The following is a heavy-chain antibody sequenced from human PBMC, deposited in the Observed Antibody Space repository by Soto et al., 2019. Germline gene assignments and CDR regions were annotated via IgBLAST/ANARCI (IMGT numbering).Heavy chain of an antibody. CDR3: TRDSGGRDAY. V-gene: IGHV3-74*01. CDR1: GFTFSSYW. Sequence: LRLSCAASGFTFSSYWMHWVRQVPGKGLVWVSRINTDGSITGHADSVKGRFTISRDNAKNTLYLQMNSLRADDTAVYYCTRDSGGRDAYWGQGALVTVS. CDR2: INTDGSIT. J-gene: IGHJ4*02. D-gene: IGHD2-15*01.